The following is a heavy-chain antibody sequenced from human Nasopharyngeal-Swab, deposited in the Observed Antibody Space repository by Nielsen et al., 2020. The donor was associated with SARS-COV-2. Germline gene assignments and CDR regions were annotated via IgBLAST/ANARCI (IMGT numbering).Heavy chain of an antibody. Sequence: VRQAPGEGLEWVASITSSYDQKYYGDSVKGRFTISRDNARNSLYLEMNSLRVEDTAIYYCASEVVGFYFYTNVWGKGTTVTVSS. CDR3: ASEVVGFYFYTNV. J-gene: IGHJ6*03. CDR2: ITSSYDQK. D-gene: IGHD1-26*01. V-gene: IGHV3-21*01.